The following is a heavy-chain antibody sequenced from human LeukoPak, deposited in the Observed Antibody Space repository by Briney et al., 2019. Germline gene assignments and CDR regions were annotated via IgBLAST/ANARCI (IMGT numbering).Heavy chain of an antibody. Sequence: ASVKVSCKASGYTFTRYGLTWVRQAPGQGLEWMGWISGYNGNTNYAEKLQGRVTMTTDTSTSTVYMELRSLRSDDTAVYYCARDSLYYGSGSYLGFDPWGQGTLVTVSS. V-gene: IGHV1-18*01. J-gene: IGHJ5*02. CDR1: GYTFTRYG. CDR2: ISGYNGNT. CDR3: ARDSLYYGSGSYLGFDP. D-gene: IGHD3-10*01.